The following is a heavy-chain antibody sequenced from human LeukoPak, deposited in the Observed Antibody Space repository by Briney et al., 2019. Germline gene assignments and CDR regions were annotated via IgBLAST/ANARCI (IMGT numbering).Heavy chain of an antibody. D-gene: IGHD2-2*01. J-gene: IGHJ6*02. CDR2: ISYDGSNK. CDR1: GFTFSSYA. CDR3: AKANIVVVPAASYYYYGMDV. Sequence: PGGSLRLSCAASGFTFSSYAMHWVRQAPGKGLEWVAVISYDGSNKYYADSVKGRFTISRDNSKNTLYLQMNSLRVEDTAVYYCAKANIVVVPAASYYYYGMDVWGQGTTVTVSS. V-gene: IGHV3-30-3*01.